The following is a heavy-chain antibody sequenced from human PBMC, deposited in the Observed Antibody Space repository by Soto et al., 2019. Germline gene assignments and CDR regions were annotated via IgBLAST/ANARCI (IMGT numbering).Heavy chain of an antibody. CDR2: IYFDGRT. Sequence: QVQLQESGPGLVKPSETLSLTCTVSSGSVSRGSYYWSWVRQRPGKGLEWIGYIYFDGRTNYNPSLKSRVTISLDTPKNQFSLKVTPVTAADTAVYYCARLVRSLHFDSWGQGTLVPVSS. V-gene: IGHV4-61*01. J-gene: IGHJ4*02. CDR1: SGSVSRGSYY. CDR3: ARLVRSLHFDS. D-gene: IGHD2-8*02.